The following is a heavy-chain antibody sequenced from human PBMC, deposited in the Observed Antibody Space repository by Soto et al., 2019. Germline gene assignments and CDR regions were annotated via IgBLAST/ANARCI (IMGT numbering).Heavy chain of an antibody. Sequence: QLQLQESGPGLVKPSETLSLTCSVSGGSISSSSYYWGWIRQPPGKGLEWIGTIYHDGSTYYNPSLKSRVTISVDTSKNQFSLNPSSVTAADTAMFYCARRTCSGGSCPFDYRGQGTLVTVSS. V-gene: IGHV4-39*01. CDR1: GGSISSSSYY. D-gene: IGHD2-15*01. J-gene: IGHJ4*02. CDR3: ARRTCSGGSCPFDY. CDR2: IYHDGST.